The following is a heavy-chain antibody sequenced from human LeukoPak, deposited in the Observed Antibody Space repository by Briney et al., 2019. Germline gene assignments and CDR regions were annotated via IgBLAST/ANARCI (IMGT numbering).Heavy chain of an antibody. CDR2: INSSSGYI. Sequence: PGGSLRLSCAASGFTFSSHSMNWVRQAPGKGLEWVSSINSSSGYIYYADSVKGRFTISRDNAKNSLYLQMNSLRAEDTAVYYCARALDSSTWYRGFDYWGQGTLITVSS. D-gene: IGHD6-13*01. CDR1: GFTFSSHS. J-gene: IGHJ4*02. CDR3: ARALDSSTWYRGFDY. V-gene: IGHV3-21*01.